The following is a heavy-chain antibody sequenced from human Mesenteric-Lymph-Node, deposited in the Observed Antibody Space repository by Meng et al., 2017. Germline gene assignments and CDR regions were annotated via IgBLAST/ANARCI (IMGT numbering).Heavy chain of an antibody. J-gene: IGHJ2*01. V-gene: IGHV3-21*01. Sequence: EVQLVESGGGLVKPGGSLSLSCAASGFTFSSYSMNWVRQAAGKGLEWVSSISSSSSYIYYADSVKGRFTISRDNAKNSLYLQMNSLRAEDTALYYCARDPGGEAAIGLWGRGTLVTVSS. D-gene: IGHD2-2*01. CDR1: GFTFSSYS. CDR2: ISSSSSYI. CDR3: ARDPGGEAAIGL.